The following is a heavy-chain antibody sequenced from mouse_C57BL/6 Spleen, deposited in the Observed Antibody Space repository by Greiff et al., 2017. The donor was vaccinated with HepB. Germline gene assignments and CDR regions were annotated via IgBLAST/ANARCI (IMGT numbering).Heavy chain of an antibody. CDR1: GYTFTSYG. Sequence: VQLQQSGAELARPGASVKLSCKASGYTFTSYGISWVKQRTGQGLEWIGEIYPRSGNTYYNEKFKGKATLTADKSSSTAYMELRSLTSEDSAVYFCARRGCTVVYYYAMDYWGQGTSVTVSS. CDR2: IYPRSGNT. V-gene: IGHV1-81*01. D-gene: IGHD1-1*01. CDR3: ARRGCTVVYYYAMDY. J-gene: IGHJ4*01.